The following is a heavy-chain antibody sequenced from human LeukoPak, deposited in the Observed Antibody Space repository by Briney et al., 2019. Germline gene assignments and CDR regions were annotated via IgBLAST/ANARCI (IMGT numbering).Heavy chain of an antibody. CDR1: GFTFSSYA. V-gene: IGHV3-23*01. J-gene: IGHJ5*02. CDR3: ATSGWNNWFDP. CDR2: ISGSGGST. Sequence: GSLRLSCAASGFTFSSYAMSWVRQAPGKGLEWVSAISGSGGSTYYADSVKGRFTISRDNAKNTLYLQMNSLRAEDTAVFYCATSGWNNWFDPWGQGTLVTVSS. D-gene: IGHD6-19*01.